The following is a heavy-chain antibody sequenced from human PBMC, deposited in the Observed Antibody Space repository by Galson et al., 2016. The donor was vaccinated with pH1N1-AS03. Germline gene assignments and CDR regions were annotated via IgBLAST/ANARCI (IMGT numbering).Heavy chain of an antibody. V-gene: IGHV1-69*06. D-gene: IGHD3-22*01. Sequence: SVKVSCKASGVSFNNYAINWLRQAPGQGLEWMGGIIPVFGTPNYAQQFHGRVTIMADKSTTTADMELSSLRSEDTGVYHCARGQFDYDSSGYYSYWGQGTLVTVSS. CDR3: ARGQFDYDSSGYYSY. J-gene: IGHJ4*02. CDR2: IIPVFGTP. CDR1: GVSFNNYA.